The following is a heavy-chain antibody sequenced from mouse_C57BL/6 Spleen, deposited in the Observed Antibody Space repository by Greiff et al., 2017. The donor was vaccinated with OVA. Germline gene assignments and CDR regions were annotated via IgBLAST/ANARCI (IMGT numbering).Heavy chain of an antibody. V-gene: IGHV1-82*01. CDR3: ARRGSSIRSYVDY. CDR1: GYAFSSSW. J-gene: IGHJ2*01. CDR2: IYPGDGDT. Sequence: VQLQQSGPELVKPGASVKISCKASGYAFSSSWMNWVKQRPGKGLEWIGRIYPGDGDTNYNGKFKGKATLTADKSSSTAYMQLSSLTSEDAAVYFSARRGSSIRSYVDYWGQGTTLTVSS. D-gene: IGHD1-1*01.